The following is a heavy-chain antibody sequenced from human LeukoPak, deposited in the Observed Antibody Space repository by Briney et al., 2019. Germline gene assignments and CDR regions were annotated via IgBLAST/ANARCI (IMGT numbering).Heavy chain of an antibody. CDR1: GFTFDAYA. CDR3: AKGPFDI. CDR2: ISWNSGSI. Sequence: ALRLSCAASGFTFDAYAMHWVRQAPGKGLEWVSGISWNSGSIGYADSVKGRFTISRDNAKNSLYLQMNSLRAEDTALYYCAKGPFDIWGQGTMVTVSS. J-gene: IGHJ3*02. V-gene: IGHV3-9*01.